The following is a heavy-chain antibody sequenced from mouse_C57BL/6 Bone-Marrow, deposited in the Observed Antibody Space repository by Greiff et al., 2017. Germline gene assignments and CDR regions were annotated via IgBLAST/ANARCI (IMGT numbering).Heavy chain of an antibody. CDR3: ARETVVAHWYFDV. V-gene: IGHV1-81*01. D-gene: IGHD1-1*01. CDR2: IYPRSGNT. J-gene: IGHJ1*03. CDR1: GYTFTSYG. Sequence: VQLQQSGAELARPGASVKLSCKASGYTFTSYGISWVKQRTGQGLEWIGEIYPRSGNTSYNEKFKGKATLTADKSSSTAYMELRSLTSEDSAVYFWARETVVAHWYFDVWGTGTTVTVSS.